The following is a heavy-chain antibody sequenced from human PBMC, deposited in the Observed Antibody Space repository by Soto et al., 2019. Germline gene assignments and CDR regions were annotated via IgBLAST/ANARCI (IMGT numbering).Heavy chain of an antibody. Sequence: SETLSLTCTVTGDSISSRRSYWGWIRQPPGKGLAWIGSIYYSGSTYNNPSLRGRVSMSIDTSKDQFSMKLKHVTAADAALYFGARQRTSVVTQAYFGVWGPGSLVTVSS. D-gene: IGHD2-21*02. CDR3: ARQRTSVVTQAYFGV. CDR2: IYYSGST. CDR1: GDSISSRRSY. J-gene: IGHJ4*02. V-gene: IGHV4-39*01.